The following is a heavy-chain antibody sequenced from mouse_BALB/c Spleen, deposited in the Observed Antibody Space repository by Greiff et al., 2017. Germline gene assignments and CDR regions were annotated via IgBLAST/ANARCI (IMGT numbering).Heavy chain of an antibody. CDR3: ARAPSYYYGSSYSWYFDV. V-gene: IGHV5-4*02. CDR1: GFTFSDYY. CDR2: ISDGGSYT. Sequence: EVKLMESGGGLVKPGGSLKLSCAASGFTFSDYYMYWVRQTPEKRLEWVATISDGGSYTYYPDSVKGRFTISRDNAKNNLYLQMSSLKSEDTSMYYCARAPSYYYGSSYSWYFDVWGAGTTVTVSS. D-gene: IGHD1-1*01. J-gene: IGHJ1*01.